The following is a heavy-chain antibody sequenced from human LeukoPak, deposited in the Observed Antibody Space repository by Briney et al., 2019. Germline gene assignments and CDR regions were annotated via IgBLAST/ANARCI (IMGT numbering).Heavy chain of an antibody. J-gene: IGHJ4*02. CDR1: GFTFSSYG. Sequence: GGSLRLSCAASGFTFSSYGMHRVRQAPGKGLEWVAVISYDGSNKYYADSVKGRFTISRDNSKNTLYLQMNSLRAEDTAVYYCANLDSKPLGPPFDYWGQGTLVTVSS. CDR2: ISYDGSNK. V-gene: IGHV3-30*18. D-gene: IGHD3-22*01. CDR3: ANLDSKPLGPPFDY.